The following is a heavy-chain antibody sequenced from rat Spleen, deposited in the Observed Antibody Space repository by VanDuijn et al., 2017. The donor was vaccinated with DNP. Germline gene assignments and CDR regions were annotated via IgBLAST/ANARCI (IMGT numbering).Heavy chain of an antibody. CDR2: INTDGVST. Sequence: EVQLVETGGGLVKSGRSLKLSCVASGFTFSEYWMYWIRQAPGKGLEWVASINTDGVSTDYRDSVQGRFTISRDNAKDTHYLQMDGLRSEDTATYYCTRWGFMDAWGQGTSVTVSS. CDR1: GFTFSEYW. V-gene: IGHV5-58*01. J-gene: IGHJ4*01. CDR3: TRWGFMDA. D-gene: IGHD1-12*02.